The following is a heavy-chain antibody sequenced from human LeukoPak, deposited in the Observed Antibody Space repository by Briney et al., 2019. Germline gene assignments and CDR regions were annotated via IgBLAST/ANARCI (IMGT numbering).Heavy chain of an antibody. V-gene: IGHV4-59*08. J-gene: IGHJ2*01. CDR1: GGSISSYY. D-gene: IGHD4-11*01. CDR3: ARRQGTTALYWYFDL. CDR2: IYYSGST. Sequence: SETLSLTCTVSGGSISSYYWSWIRQPPGKGLEWIGYIYYSGSTNYNPSLKSRVTISVDTSKNQFSLKLSSVTAADTAVYYCARRQGTTALYWYFDLWGRGTLVTVSS.